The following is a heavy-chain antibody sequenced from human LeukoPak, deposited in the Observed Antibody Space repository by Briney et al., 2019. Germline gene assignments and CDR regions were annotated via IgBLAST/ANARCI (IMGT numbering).Heavy chain of an antibody. Sequence: PSETLSLTCTVSDGSISSSSYYWGWIRQPPGKGLEWIGTIYYSGSTYYNPSLKSRVTISVDTSKNQFSLKLSSVTAADTVVYYCATASGVIQPFDYWGQGTLVTVSS. D-gene: IGHD3-16*02. CDR3: ATASGVIQPFDY. J-gene: IGHJ4*02. CDR2: IYYSGST. V-gene: IGHV4-39*07. CDR1: DGSISSSSYY.